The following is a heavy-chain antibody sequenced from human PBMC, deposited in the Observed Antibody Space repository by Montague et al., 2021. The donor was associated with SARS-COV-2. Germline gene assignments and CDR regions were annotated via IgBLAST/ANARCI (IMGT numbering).Heavy chain of an antibody. V-gene: IGHV3-21*01. CDR3: ARDHYDILTGYYY. CDR1: GFTFSSYS. J-gene: IGHJ4*02. Sequence: SLRLSCAASGFTFSSYSMNWVRQAPGKGLEWVSSISSSSSYIYYADSVKGRFTISRDNAKNSLYLQMNSLGAEDTAVYYCARDHYDILTGYYYWGQGTLVTVSS. D-gene: IGHD3-9*01. CDR2: ISSSSSYI.